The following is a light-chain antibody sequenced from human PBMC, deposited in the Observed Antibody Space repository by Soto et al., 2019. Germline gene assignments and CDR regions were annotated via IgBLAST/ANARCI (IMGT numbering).Light chain of an antibody. Sequence: EIVLTQSPATLSLSPGERATLSCRASQSINTYLAWYQQRPGQVPRLLIYEASNRATGIPGRFSGSGSGTDFTLTISSVEFEDSAVYYCQQRTNWPPYTFGQGTKLEIK. CDR1: QSINTY. J-gene: IGKJ2*01. CDR3: QQRTNWPPYT. V-gene: IGKV3-11*01. CDR2: EAS.